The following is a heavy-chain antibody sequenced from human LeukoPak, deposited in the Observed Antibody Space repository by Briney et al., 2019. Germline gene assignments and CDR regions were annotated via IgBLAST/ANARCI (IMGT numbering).Heavy chain of an antibody. V-gene: IGHV5-10-1*01. CDR1: GYSFTSYW. CDR2: IDPSDSYT. Sequence: GESLKTSCKGSGYSFTSYWISWVRQMPGKGLEWMGRIDPSDSYTNYSPSFQGHVTISADKSISTAYLQWSSLKASDTAMYYCARQSYYYGSGSYYEQDYWGQGTLVTVSS. CDR3: ARQSYYYGSGSYYEQDY. J-gene: IGHJ4*02. D-gene: IGHD3-10*01.